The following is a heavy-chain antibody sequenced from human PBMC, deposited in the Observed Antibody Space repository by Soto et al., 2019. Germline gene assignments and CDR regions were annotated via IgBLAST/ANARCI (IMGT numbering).Heavy chain of an antibody. Sequence: QVQLVQSAAEVKKPGASVKVSCKASGYTLTNYAISWVRQAPVQRPVWMGWINTYNGNSNYAQKFQGRITMITDTSTNTAYMELRSLTSDDTAVYYCARDCTGGSCFCIYWGQGTLVTVSS. V-gene: IGHV1-18*01. CDR3: ARDCTGGSCFCIY. D-gene: IGHD2-15*01. CDR1: GYTLTNYA. CDR2: INTYNGNS. J-gene: IGHJ4*02.